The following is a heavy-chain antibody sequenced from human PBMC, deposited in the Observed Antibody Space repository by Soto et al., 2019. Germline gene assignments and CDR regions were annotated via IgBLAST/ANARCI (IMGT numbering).Heavy chain of an antibody. V-gene: IGHV3-9*01. CDR3: AKDYGAGTYFHYFGMDV. CDR2: ISWNSVSI. J-gene: IGHJ6*02. CDR1: GFTFDGYA. D-gene: IGHD3-10*01. Sequence: LRLSCAASGFTFDGYAMHWVRQAPGKGLEWVSGISWNSVSIVYADSVEGRFTISRDNAKNSLSLQMNSLRVEDTALYYCAKDYGAGTYFHYFGMDVWGQGTTVTVSS.